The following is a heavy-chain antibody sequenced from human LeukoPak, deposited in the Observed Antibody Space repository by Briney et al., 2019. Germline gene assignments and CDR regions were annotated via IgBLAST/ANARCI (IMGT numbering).Heavy chain of an antibody. Sequence: PSDTLYLTCTVSGYSISSSSYCWGWIRQPPGKGLEGIGSTYYSGSTYYNPSLKSRVTISVDTSKNQFSLKLSSVTAADTAVYYCARYRYCSSTSCYAPYYYYYMDVWGKGTTVTVSS. CDR2: TYYSGST. D-gene: IGHD2-2*01. CDR1: GYSISSSSYC. J-gene: IGHJ6*03. CDR3: ARYRYCSSTSCYAPYYYYYMDV. V-gene: IGHV4-39*01.